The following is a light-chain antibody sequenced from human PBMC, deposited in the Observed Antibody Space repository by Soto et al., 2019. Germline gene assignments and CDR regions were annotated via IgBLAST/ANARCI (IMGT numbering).Light chain of an antibody. CDR3: QQYKDWPPIT. J-gene: IGKJ3*01. V-gene: IGKV3-15*01. CDR1: ESVGRS. CDR2: DAS. Sequence: IVLTQSPATLSVSPGERATFSCRASESVGRSLAWYQQKPGQAPRLLIYDASITATGIPARFSGSGSGTQLTLTVSSLLSEDFAVYYCQQYKDWPPITFGPGTKVDIK.